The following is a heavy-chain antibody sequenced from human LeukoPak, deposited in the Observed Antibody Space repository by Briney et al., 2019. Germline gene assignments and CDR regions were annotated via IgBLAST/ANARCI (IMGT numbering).Heavy chain of an antibody. D-gene: IGHD5-12*01. CDR1: GGSISSVGYY. J-gene: IGHJ4*02. Sequence: PSETLSLTCSVSGGSISSVGYYWDWIRQPPGKGLEWIGEINHSGSTNYNPSLKSRVTISVDTSKNQFSLKLSSVTAADTAVYYCAREVVWWLRSLPDYWGQGTLVTVSS. CDR3: AREVVWWLRSLPDY. V-gene: IGHV4-39*07. CDR2: INHSGST.